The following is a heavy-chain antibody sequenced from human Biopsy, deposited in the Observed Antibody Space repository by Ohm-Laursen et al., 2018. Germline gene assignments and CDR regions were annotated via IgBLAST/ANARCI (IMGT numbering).Heavy chain of an antibody. V-gene: IGHV3-33*08. CDR1: GFTFSIYA. J-gene: IGHJ6*02. CDR2: IWYDGSSE. CDR3: ARDPIMRSKADGMDV. Sequence: SLRLSCAASGFTFSIYAMHWVRQAPGKGLEWVAIIWYDGSSEYYADSVKGRFTISRDNSKNTVYLEMNSLRAEDTSVYFCARDPIMRSKADGMDVWGQGTTVTVSS. D-gene: IGHD2-8*01.